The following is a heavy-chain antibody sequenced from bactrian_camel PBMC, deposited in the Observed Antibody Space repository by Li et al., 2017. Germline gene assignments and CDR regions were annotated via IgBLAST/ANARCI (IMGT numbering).Heavy chain of an antibody. Sequence: VQLVESGGGLVQPGGSLRLSCAASGFTFGDYWIYWFRQAPGQGLEWVSFISNGGSTTDYADSVKGRFTISKDNALNTLYLQMNSLKHEDTAMYYCAAKLPFECYVDSSGSDFDNWGQGTQVTVS. CDR3: AAKLPFECYVDSSGSDFDN. CDR2: ISNGGSTT. J-gene: IGHJ6*01. D-gene: IGHD3*01. CDR1: GFTFGDYW. V-gene: IGHV3S1*01.